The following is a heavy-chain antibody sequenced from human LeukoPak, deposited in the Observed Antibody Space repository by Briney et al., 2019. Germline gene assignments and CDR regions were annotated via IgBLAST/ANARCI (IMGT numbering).Heavy chain of an antibody. CDR1: GYTFTGYY. Sequence: GASVKVSCKASGYTFTGYYMHWVRQAPGQGLEWMGWINPNSGGTNYAQKFQGRVTMTRDTSISTAYMELSRLRSDDTAVYYCARDEYCGGDYYYGMDVWGQGTTVTVSS. V-gene: IGHV1-2*02. J-gene: IGHJ6*02. CDR2: INPNSGGT. CDR3: ARDEYCGGDYYYGMDV. D-gene: IGHD2-21*01.